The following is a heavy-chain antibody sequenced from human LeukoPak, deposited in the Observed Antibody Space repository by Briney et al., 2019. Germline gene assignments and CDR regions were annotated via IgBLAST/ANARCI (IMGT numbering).Heavy chain of an antibody. CDR2: ISGSSDNT. D-gene: IGHD6-19*01. CDR3: AKAMGSAFAIDY. CDR1: GFTFASYA. V-gene: IGHV3-23*01. J-gene: IGHJ4*02. Sequence: GGSLRLSCAASGFTFASYAMNWVRQAPGKGLEWVSAISGSSDNTYYAGSVKGRFTISRDNSKNTLYLQMNSLRAEDTAVYYCAKAMGSAFAIDYWGQGTLVTVSS.